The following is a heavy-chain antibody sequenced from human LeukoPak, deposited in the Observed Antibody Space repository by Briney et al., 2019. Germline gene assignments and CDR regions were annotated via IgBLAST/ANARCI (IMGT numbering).Heavy chain of an antibody. Sequence: SETLSLTCDVYSGSFGGYYWSWIRQPPGKGLEWIGYIYYSGSTNYNPSLKSRVTISVDTSKNQFSLKLSSVTAADTAVYYCARDGSGIGYFDYWGQGTLVTVSS. J-gene: IGHJ4*02. D-gene: IGHD3-10*01. CDR1: SGSFGGYY. CDR2: IYYSGST. V-gene: IGHV4-59*01. CDR3: ARDGSGIGYFDY.